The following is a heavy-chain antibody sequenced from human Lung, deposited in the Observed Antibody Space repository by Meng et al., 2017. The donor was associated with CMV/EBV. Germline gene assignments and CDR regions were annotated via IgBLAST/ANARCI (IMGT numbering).Heavy chain of an antibody. D-gene: IGHD3-3*01. V-gene: IGHV1-46*01. CDR2: INPSGGTT. Sequence: ASVKVSCKASGYTFTNNYIHWVRQAPGQGLEWMGTINPSGGTTRYIQKFQGRVTMTRDTSTATVYMEVSSLRSEDTAVYYCARDPYYDFWDGYYAAYYYFGLDDWGQGXRVTVSS. CDR3: ARDPYYDFWDGYYAAYYYFGLDD. CDR1: GYTFTNNY. J-gene: IGHJ6*02.